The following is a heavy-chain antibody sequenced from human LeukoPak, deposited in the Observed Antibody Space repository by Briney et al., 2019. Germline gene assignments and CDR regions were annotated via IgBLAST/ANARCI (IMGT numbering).Heavy chain of an antibody. CDR3: ARDSSGWPEDY. D-gene: IGHD6-19*01. J-gene: IGHJ4*02. CDR2: ISAYNGNT. CDR1: GYSFTSYD. Sequence: ASVKVSCKASGYSFTSYDINWVRQATGQGLEWMGWISAYNGNTNYAQKLQGRVTMTTDTSTSTAYMELRSLRSDDTAVYYCARDSSGWPEDYWGQGTLVTVSS. V-gene: IGHV1-18*01.